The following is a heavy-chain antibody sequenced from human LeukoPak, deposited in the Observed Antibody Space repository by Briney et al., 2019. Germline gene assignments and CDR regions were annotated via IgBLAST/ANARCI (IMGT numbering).Heavy chain of an antibody. J-gene: IGHJ4*02. CDR3: AKHRGSSGADARPAEY. CDR1: GFTFSSYG. Sequence: GGSLRLSCAASGFTFSSYGMYWVRQAPGKGLEWVAFTRYDGSNKYYADSVKGRFTISRDNSKNTLYLKMNSLRAEDTAVYYCAKHRGSSGADARPAEYWGQGTLVTVSS. D-gene: IGHD5-12*01. V-gene: IGHV3-30*02. CDR2: TRYDGSNK.